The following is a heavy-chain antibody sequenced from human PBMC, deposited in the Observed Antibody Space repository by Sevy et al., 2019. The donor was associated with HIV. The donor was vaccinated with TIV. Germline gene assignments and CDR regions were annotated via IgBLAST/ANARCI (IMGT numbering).Heavy chain of an antibody. V-gene: IGHV3-7*03. J-gene: IGHJ4*02. D-gene: IGHD1-26*01. CDR3: AREWSWAYIDS. CDR1: GFDFSNFW. CDR2: IKKDGSEK. Sequence: GGSLRLSCAASGFDFSNFWMSWVRQAPGKGLEWVANIKKDGSEKYYVDSVKGRFTISRDNAKNSLYLQMNSLRAEDTAVYYCAREWSWAYIDSWGQGTLVTVSS.